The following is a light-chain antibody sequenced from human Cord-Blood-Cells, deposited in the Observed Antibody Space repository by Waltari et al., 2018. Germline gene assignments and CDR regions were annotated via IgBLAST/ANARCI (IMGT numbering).Light chain of an antibody. CDR2: AES. Sequence: DIQLTQPPSSVSASVGDRVTITCRASQVISSWLAWYQQKPGKAPKLLIYAESSLQSGGPSRFSGSGSGTDFTLTISSLQPEDFATYYCQQANSVPLTFGGGTKVEIK. V-gene: IGKV1D-12*01. CDR3: QQANSVPLT. J-gene: IGKJ4*01. CDR1: QVISSW.